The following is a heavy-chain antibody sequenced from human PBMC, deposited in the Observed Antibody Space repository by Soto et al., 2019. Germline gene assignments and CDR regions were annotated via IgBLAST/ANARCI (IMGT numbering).Heavy chain of an antibody. CDR3: ARVRIAARTGAYGMDV. CDR2: IYTSGST. V-gene: IGHV4-4*07. D-gene: IGHD6-6*01. CDR1: GGSISSYY. Sequence: SETLSLTCTVSGGSISSYYWSWIRQPAGKGLEWIGLIYTSGSTNYNPSLKSRVTMSVDTSKNQFSLKLSSVTAADTAVYYCARVRIAARTGAYGMDVWGQGTTVTVSS. J-gene: IGHJ6*02.